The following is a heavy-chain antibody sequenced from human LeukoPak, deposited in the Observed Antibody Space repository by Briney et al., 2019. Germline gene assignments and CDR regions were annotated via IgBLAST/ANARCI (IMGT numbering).Heavy chain of an antibody. CDR3: ARGHDLTSQRHFDY. V-gene: IGHV1-18*01. Sequence: ASVKVSCKASGGTFSSYAISWVRQAPGQGLEWMGWISAYNGNTNYAQKLQGRVTMTTDTSTSTAYMELRSLRSDDTAVYYCARGHDLTSQRHFDYWGQGTLVTVSS. J-gene: IGHJ4*02. CDR1: GGTFSSYA. D-gene: IGHD2-2*01. CDR2: ISAYNGNT.